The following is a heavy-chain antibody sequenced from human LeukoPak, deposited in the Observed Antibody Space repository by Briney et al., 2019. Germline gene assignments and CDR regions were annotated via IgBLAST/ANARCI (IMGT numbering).Heavy chain of an antibody. CDR2: IKSKNDGGTT. Sequence: GGSLRLSCAASGFTFSNAWMSWVRQAPGKGLEWVGRIKSKNDGGTTNYAAPVKGRFTISRDDSKNTLYLQMNSLKTEDTAVYYCTTEAYSGSFPGYWGQGTLVTVSS. CDR3: TTEAYSGSFPGY. V-gene: IGHV3-15*01. J-gene: IGHJ4*02. D-gene: IGHD1-26*01. CDR1: GFTFSNAW.